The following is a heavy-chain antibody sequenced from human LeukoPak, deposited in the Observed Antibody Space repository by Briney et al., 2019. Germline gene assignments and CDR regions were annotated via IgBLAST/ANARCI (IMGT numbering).Heavy chain of an antibody. D-gene: IGHD3-10*01. J-gene: IGHJ4*02. CDR2: ISYDGSNE. CDR3: ARDQKSILWFGELLSNYFDY. CDR1: GFTFSSYA. V-gene: IGHV3-30-3*01. Sequence: GGSLRLSCAASGFTFSSYAMHWVRQAPGKGLEWVAVISYDGSNEYYADSVKGRFTISRDNSKNTLYLQMNSLRAEDTAVYYCARDQKSILWFGELLSNYFDYWGQGTLVTVSS.